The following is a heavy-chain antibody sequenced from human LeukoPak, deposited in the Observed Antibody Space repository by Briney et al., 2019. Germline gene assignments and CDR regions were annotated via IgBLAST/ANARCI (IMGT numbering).Heavy chain of an antibody. Sequence: PGGSLRLSCAASGFTFSSYCMSWVRQAPGKGREGVANIKQDGGEKYYVDSVKGRFTISRDNAKNSLYLQLNSLRAEDTAVYYCAKLGYCSGGSCYRSFSFWGQGTLVTVSS. V-gene: IGHV3-7*03. CDR3: AKLGYCSGGSCYRSFSF. CDR1: GFTFSSYC. D-gene: IGHD2-15*01. J-gene: IGHJ4*02. CDR2: IKQDGGEK.